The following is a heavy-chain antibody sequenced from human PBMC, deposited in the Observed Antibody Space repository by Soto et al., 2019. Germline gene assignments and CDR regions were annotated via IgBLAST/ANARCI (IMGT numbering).Heavy chain of an antibody. D-gene: IGHD2-21*02. CDR1: GGSISSTSYS. J-gene: IGHJ4*02. CDR2: IYYSGST. Sequence: SATQSPRSTVSGGSISSTSYSWNWIRQHPGKGLEWIGYIYYSGSTYYNPSLKSQLTISVDTSNNQFSLKLSSVTAADTAVYYCARAFVVVTAPRRGHFDYWGQGTLVTVAS. CDR3: ARAFVVVTAPRRGHFDY. V-gene: IGHV4-31*01.